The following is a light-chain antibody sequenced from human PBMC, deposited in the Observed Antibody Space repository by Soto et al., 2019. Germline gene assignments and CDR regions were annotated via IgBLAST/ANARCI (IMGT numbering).Light chain of an antibody. J-gene: IGKJ5*01. CDR1: QNIKNY. CDR3: QQYENLPT. Sequence: DIHVGHSRSSLSASVGDRVTITFQASQNIKNYLNWYPQKPGRAPKILIYDASNLEAGVPSRFRGSGSGTDFTFTISRLQPEDIATYYCQQYENLPTFGQGTRLEIK. V-gene: IGKV1-33*01. CDR2: DAS.